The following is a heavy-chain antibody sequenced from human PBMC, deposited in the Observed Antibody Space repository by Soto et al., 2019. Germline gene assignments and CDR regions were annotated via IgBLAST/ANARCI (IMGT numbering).Heavy chain of an antibody. CDR3: AREGIVATSYYYYGMDV. CDR1: GGTFSSYA. CDR2: IIPILGTA. Sequence: QVQLVQSGAEVKKPGSSVKVSCKASGGTFSSYAISWVRQAPGQGLEWMGGIIPILGTANYAQKFQGRVTITADEFTSTAYMELSSLRSEDTAVYYCAREGIVATSYYYYGMDVWGQGTTVTVSS. J-gene: IGHJ6*02. V-gene: IGHV1-69*01. D-gene: IGHD5-12*01.